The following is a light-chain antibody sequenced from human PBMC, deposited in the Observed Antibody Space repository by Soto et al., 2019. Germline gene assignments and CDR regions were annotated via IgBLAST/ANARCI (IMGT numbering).Light chain of an antibody. J-gene: IGKJ1*01. CDR1: RSISTW. Sequence: DLQMTQSPSTLSAFVGDRVTITCRARRSISTWLAWYQQKPGKAPKLLIYKASTSESGVPSRFSRSGSGTEFTLTISSLQPDDFSTYYCQQYDGGWTFGQGTKVEFK. CDR3: QQYDGGWT. V-gene: IGKV1-5*03. CDR2: KAS.